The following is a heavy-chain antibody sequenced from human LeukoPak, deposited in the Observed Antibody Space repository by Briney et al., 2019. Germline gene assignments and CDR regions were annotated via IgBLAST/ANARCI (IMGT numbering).Heavy chain of an antibody. D-gene: IGHD2-15*01. V-gene: IGHV1-46*01. CDR1: GYTFTGYY. CDR3: ARGKQDIVVVVAATPSHYMDV. CDR2: INPSGGST. J-gene: IGHJ6*03. Sequence: ASVKVSCKTSGYTFTGYYMHWVRQAPGQGLEWMGIINPSGGSTSYAQKFQGRVTMTRDMSTSTVYMELSSLRSEDTAVYYCARGKQDIVVVVAATPSHYMDVWGKGTTVTVSS.